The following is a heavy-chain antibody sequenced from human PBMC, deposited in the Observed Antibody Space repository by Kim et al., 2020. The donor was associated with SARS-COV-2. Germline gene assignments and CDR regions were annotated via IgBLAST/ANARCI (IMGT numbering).Heavy chain of an antibody. V-gene: IGHV5-10-1*01. J-gene: IGHJ4*02. CDR2: IDPSNSYS. D-gene: IGHD6-19*01. CDR3: ARLQMSVADPADC. Sequence: GESLKISCKGSGYNFSLYWISWVRQMPGKGLEWMGRIDPSNSYSMYSPPFEGHVTISTDKSISTAYLHLSGLKASDTAIYYCARLQMSVADPADCWGQGRLSPSPQ. CDR1: GYNFSLYW.